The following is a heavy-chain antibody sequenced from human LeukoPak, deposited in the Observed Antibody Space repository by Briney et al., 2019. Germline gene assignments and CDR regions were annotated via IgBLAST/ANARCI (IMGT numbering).Heavy chain of an antibody. J-gene: IGHJ4*02. CDR1: GGTFSSYA. D-gene: IGHD6-13*01. CDR2: IIPIFGTA. CDR3: ARTSSERGYYFDY. Sequence: SVKVSCKASGGTFSSYAISWVRQDPGQGLEWMGGIIPIFGTANYAQKFQGRVTISADKSTSTAYMELSSLRSEDTAVYYCARTSSERGYYFDYWGQGTLVTVSS. V-gene: IGHV1-69*06.